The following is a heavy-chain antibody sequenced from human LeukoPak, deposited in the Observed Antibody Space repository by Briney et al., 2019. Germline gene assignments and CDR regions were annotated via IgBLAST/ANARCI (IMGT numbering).Heavy chain of an antibody. CDR3: AREIGYCSSTSCYARLFDY. J-gene: IGHJ4*02. Sequence: ASVKVSCKASGYTFTTYGINWVRQAPGQWLEWLGWINTDTGNPTYAQGFTGRFVFSLDTSVSTAYLQISSLKADDTAVYYCAREIGYCSSTSCYARLFDYWGQGTLVTVSS. D-gene: IGHD2-2*01. CDR2: INTDTGNP. CDR1: GYTFTTYG. V-gene: IGHV7-4-1*02.